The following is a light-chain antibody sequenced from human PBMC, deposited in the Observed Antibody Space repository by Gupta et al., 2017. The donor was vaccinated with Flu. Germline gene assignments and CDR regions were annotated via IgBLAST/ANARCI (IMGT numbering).Light chain of an antibody. Sequence: DIVLTQSPDSLAVSLGERATINCKSSQSLSYSGDNRNYLTWYQKKSGQPPKMLISWASTRESGVPERFSGSGSGTDYTLTITSLQAEDVAVYYGQQYYDSPFTFGPGTKVHVK. CDR3: QQYYDSPFT. CDR2: WAS. CDR1: QSLSYSGDNRNY. J-gene: IGKJ3*01. V-gene: IGKV4-1*01.